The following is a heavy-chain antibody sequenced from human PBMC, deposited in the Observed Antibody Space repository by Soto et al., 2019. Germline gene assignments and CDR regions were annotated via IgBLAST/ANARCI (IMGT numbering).Heavy chain of an antibody. CDR2: IQHTGNT. CDR1: GASIRSYH. CDR3: AKDVSSGRWFDP. V-gene: IGHV4-4*07. J-gene: IGHJ5*02. Sequence: PSETLSLTCAVSGASIRSYHWSFLRQPAGKGLEWIGRIQHTGNTNYNPPLKSRVTMPADTSKNQISLKMTSVTAADTAVYFCAKDVSSGRWFDPWGQGVRVTVSS. D-gene: IGHD3-10*01.